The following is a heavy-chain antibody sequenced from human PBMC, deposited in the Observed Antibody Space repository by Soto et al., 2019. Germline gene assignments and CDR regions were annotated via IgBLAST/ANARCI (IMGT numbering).Heavy chain of an antibody. CDR3: ANLNDMTLVYDY. J-gene: IGHJ4*02. Sequence: SETLSLTCAVSGGSISSGGYSWSWVRQPPGKGLEWIGYIYHSGSTNYNPSLKSRVTISVDKSKNQFSLKLSSVTAADTAVYYCANLNDMTLVYDYWGQGTLVTVSS. CDR2: IYHSGST. CDR1: GGSISSGGYS. V-gene: IGHV4-30-2*01. D-gene: IGHD3-9*01.